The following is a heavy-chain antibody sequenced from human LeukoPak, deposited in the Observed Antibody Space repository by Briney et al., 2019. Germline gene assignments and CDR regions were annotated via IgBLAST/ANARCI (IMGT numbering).Heavy chain of an antibody. CDR3: ARLSGAPVRHPIYHFDY. V-gene: IGHV4-38-2*01. Sequence: KPSETPSLTCAVSGYSISSGYYWGWIRQPPGKGLEWIGNVYHSGSTYKNPSLKSRVSISLDTSNNQFSLKLTSVTAADTAIYYCARLSGAPVRHPIYHFDYWGQGTLVTVSS. CDR1: GYSISSGYY. CDR2: VYHSGST. J-gene: IGHJ4*02. D-gene: IGHD1-26*01.